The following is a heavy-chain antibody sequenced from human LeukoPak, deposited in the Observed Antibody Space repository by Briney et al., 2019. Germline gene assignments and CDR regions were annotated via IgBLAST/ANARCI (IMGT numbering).Heavy chain of an antibody. J-gene: IGHJ5*02. CDR3: AREVLLWFGEYPRGFDP. V-gene: IGHV4-4*07. CDR2: IYTSGST. Sequence: SETLSLPCTVSGGSISSYYWSWIRQPAGKGLEWIGRIYTSGSTNYNPSLKSRVTMSVDTSKNQFSLKLSSVTAADTAVYYCAREVLLWFGEYPRGFDPWGQGTLVTVSS. D-gene: IGHD3-10*01. CDR1: GGSISSYY.